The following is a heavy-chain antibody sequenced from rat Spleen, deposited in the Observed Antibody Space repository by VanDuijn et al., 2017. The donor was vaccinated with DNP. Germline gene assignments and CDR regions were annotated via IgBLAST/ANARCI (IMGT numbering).Heavy chain of an antibody. V-gene: IGHV5-20*01. J-gene: IGHJ3*01. CDR2: IRYDGGST. CDR1: GFTFSDYY. CDR3: AIYFYSGDNWFGY. Sequence: EVQLVESGGGLVQPGRSLKLSCAASGFTFSDYYMAWVRQAPTKGLEWVAYIRYDGGSTYYGDSVKGRFTISRANVKSTLYLQMNSLRSEDTATYYCAIYFYSGDNWFGYWGQGTLVTVSS. D-gene: IGHD1-1*01.